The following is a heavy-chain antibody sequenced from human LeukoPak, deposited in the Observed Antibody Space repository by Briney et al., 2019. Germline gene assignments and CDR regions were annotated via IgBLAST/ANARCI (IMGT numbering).Heavy chain of an antibody. CDR2: INPSGGST. J-gene: IGHJ5*02. D-gene: IGHD3-10*01. Sequence: ASVKVSCKASGYTFTSYYMHWVRQAPGQGLEWMGIINPSGGSTSYAQKFQGRVTITRDTSTSTVYMELSSLRSEDTAVYSCARDRYTMVRGLTHGRTNWFHPWGQGTLVTVSS. CDR3: ARDRYTMVRGLTHGRTNWFHP. V-gene: IGHV1-46*01. CDR1: GYTFTSYY.